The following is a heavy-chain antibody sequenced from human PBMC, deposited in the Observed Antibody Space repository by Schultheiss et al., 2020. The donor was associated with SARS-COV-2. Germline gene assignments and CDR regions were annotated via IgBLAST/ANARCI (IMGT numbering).Heavy chain of an antibody. CDR1: GGSISSGGYY. CDR2: MYYTDNT. CDR3: ARSVNYDDVGGYQYYIDY. Sequence: SETLSLTCTVSGGSISSGGYYWSWIRQHPGKGLEWIGSMYYTDNTYYNPPLKSRVTISADTSKNQFSLKLRSVTATDTAVYYCARSVNYDDVGGYQYYIDYWGQGALVTVSS. V-gene: IGHV4-39*01. D-gene: IGHD3-22*01. J-gene: IGHJ4*02.